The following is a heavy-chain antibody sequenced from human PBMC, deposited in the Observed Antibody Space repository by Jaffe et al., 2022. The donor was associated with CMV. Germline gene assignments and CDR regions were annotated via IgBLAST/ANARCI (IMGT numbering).Heavy chain of an antibody. J-gene: IGHJ5*02. CDR2: ISMSSNSI. V-gene: IGHV3-48*02. Sequence: EVQLVESGGGLVQPGGSLRLSCAASGFTFSSFSMNWVRQAPGKGLQWVSYISMSSNSIYYADSVKGRFTISRDNVKNSLYLQMNSLRDEDTAVYYCARERPDPRYDSVWGSYRYNWFDPWGQGTLVTVSS. CDR1: GFTFSSFS. D-gene: IGHD3-16*02. CDR3: ARERPDPRYDSVWGSYRYNWFDP.